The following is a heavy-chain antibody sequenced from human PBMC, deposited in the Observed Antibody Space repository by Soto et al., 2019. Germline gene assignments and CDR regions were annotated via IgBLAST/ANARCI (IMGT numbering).Heavy chain of an antibody. J-gene: IGHJ5*02. CDR1: GYTFTRYD. V-gene: IGHV1-8*01. D-gene: IGHD6-13*01. Sequence: QVQLVQSGAEVKKPGASVKVSCKASGYTFTRYDINWVRQATGQGLEWMGWINPNSGNTGYAQKLQGRVTMTRNTSISTEYMELSSRASEDTDVYYCGGEKGSWGFDPWGQGTLVPVSS. CDR3: GGEKGSWGFDP. CDR2: INPNSGNT.